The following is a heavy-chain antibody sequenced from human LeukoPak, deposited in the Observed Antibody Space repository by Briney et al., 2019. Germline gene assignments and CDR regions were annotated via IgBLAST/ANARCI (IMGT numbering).Heavy chain of an antibody. D-gene: IGHD6-13*01. CDR1: GGSISSGSYY. CDR3: ARGESSSEEGWFDP. CDR2: IYTSGST. J-gene: IGHJ5*02. V-gene: IGHV4-61*02. Sequence: SETLSLTCTVSGGSISSGSYYGSWIRQPAGKGLEWIGRIYTSGSTNYNPSLKSRVTISVDTSKNQFSLKLSSVTAADTAVYYCARGESSSEEGWFDPWGQGTLVTVSS.